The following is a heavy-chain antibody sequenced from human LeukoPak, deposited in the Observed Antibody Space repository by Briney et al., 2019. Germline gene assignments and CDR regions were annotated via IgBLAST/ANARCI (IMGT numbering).Heavy chain of an antibody. CDR3: ARGPGNWKSGSYYMDY. CDR2: ISSSGAAT. CDR1: GFTFNSYA. Sequence: GGSLRLSCAASGFTFNSYAMSWVRQTPGKGLEWVSAISSSGAATYYADSVKGRFTISRDNSWNTEYLQMNSLRAEDTAVYYCARGPGNWKSGSYYMDYWGQGSLVTVSS. V-gene: IGHV3-23*01. J-gene: IGHJ4*02. D-gene: IGHD1-26*01.